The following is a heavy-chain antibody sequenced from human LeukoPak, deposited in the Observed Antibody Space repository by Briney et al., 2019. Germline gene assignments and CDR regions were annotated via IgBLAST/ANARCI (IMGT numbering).Heavy chain of an antibody. D-gene: IGHD4-23*01. CDR2: ISSGDTFI. CDR1: GFTFSDYN. J-gene: IGHJ3*02. Sequence: GGSLRLSCAASGFTFSDYNMNWVRQAPGKGLEWVSSISSGDTFIYYIDSVKGRFTISRDNVVNSLYLQMNSLRVEDTALYYCARVRSVGGNPHAFNIWGQGTMVTVSS. CDR3: ARVRSVGGNPHAFNI. V-gene: IGHV3-21*01.